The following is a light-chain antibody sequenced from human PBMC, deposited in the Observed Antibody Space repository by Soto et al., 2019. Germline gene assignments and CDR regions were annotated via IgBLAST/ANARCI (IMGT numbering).Light chain of an antibody. J-gene: IGLJ3*02. Sequence: QSVLTQPPSASETPGQRVTISCSGSSSNIGSNTVNWYQQLPGTAPKHLIFSNNQRPSGVPDRFSGSKSGTSASLAISGLQPEDEADYYCAAWDDSLSWVFGGGTKVTVL. CDR2: SNN. CDR3: AAWDDSLSWV. CDR1: SSNIGSNT. V-gene: IGLV1-44*01.